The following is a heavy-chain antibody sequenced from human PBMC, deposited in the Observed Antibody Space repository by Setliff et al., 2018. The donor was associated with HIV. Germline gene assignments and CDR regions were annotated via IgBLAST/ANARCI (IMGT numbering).Heavy chain of an antibody. J-gene: IGHJ4*02. CDR3: ARLNNGAHYFHFDY. V-gene: IGHV4-38-2*01. D-gene: IGHD1-20*01. CDR2: IYHSGSA. CDR1: DYSISSGYY. Sequence: SETLSLTCAVSDYSISSGYYWGWIRQPPGKGLEWIGGIYHSGSAYYNPSLKSRVTISVDTSKNHFSLKLSSVTAADTAVYYCARLNNGAHYFHFDYWGQGTLVTVSS.